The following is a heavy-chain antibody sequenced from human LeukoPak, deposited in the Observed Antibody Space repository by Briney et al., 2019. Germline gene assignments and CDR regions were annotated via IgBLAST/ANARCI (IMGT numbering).Heavy chain of an antibody. D-gene: IGHD3-10*01. Sequence: GGSLRLSCAASGFTFSSYGMHWVRQAPGKWLEWVAFIRYDGSNKYYADSVKGRFTISRDNSKNTLYLQMNSLRAEDTAVYYCAKDSVERFGESFSYSYYYGMDVWGQGTTVTVSS. J-gene: IGHJ6*02. CDR2: IRYDGSNK. CDR1: GFTFSSYG. CDR3: AKDSVERFGESFSYSYYYGMDV. V-gene: IGHV3-30*02.